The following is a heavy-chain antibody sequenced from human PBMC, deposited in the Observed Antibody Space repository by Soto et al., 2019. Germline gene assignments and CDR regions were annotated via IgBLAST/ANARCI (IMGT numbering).Heavy chain of an antibody. CDR2: IDPSDSYT. CDR3: ARLPKYCTSTSCYPNPDY. V-gene: IGHV5-10-1*01. D-gene: IGHD2-2*01. J-gene: IGHJ4*02. Sequence: PGESLKISCKGSGYSFTSYWISWVRQMPGKGLEWMGRIDPSDSYTNYSPSFQGHVTISADKSISTAYLQWSSLKASDTAMYYRARLPKYCTSTSCYPNPDYWGQGTLVSVSS. CDR1: GYSFTSYW.